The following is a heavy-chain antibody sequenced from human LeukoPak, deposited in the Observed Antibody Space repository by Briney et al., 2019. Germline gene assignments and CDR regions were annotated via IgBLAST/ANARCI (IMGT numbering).Heavy chain of an antibody. CDR1: GVTLSNYG. Sequence: PGGSLRLSCAVSGVTLSNYGMGWVRQAPGKGLEWVAGISDSGGSTNYADSVKGRFTISRDNPKNTLYLQMNSLRAEDTAMYFCAKRGVVIRVILVGFHKEAYYFDSWGQGALVTVSS. V-gene: IGHV3-23*01. CDR3: AKRGVVIRVILVGFHKEAYYFDS. D-gene: IGHD3-22*01. CDR2: ISDSGGST. J-gene: IGHJ4*02.